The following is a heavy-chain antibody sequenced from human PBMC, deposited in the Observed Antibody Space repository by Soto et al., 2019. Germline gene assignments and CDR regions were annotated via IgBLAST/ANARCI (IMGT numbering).Heavy chain of an antibody. D-gene: IGHD2-2*01. V-gene: IGHV3-23*01. CDR2: ISGSGGST. CDR3: AKDLVPPWSCCSSTCGYYYYMDV. J-gene: IGHJ6*03. CDR1: GFTFSSYA. Sequence: GSLRLSCAASGFTFSSYAMSWVRQAPGKGLEWVSAISGSGGSTYYADSVKGRFTISRDNSKNTLYLQMNSLRAEDTAVYYCAKDLVPPWSCCSSTCGYYYYMDVWGKGTTVTVSS.